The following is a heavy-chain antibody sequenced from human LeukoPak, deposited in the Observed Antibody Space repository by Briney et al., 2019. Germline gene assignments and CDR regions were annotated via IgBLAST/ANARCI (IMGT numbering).Heavy chain of an antibody. V-gene: IGHV4-38-2*02. D-gene: IGHD3-10*01. CDR2: IYHSGST. J-gene: IGHJ4*02. Sequence: PSETLSLTCAVSGYSISSGYYWGWIRQPPGKGLEWIGSIYHSGSTYYNPSLKSRVTISVDTSKNQFSLKLSSVTAADTAVYYCARDSATPRFDYWGQGTLVTVSS. CDR3: ARDSATPRFDY. CDR1: GYSISSGYY.